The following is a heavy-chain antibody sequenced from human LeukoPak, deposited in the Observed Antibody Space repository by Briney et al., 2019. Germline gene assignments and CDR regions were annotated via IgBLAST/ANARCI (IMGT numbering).Heavy chain of an antibody. CDR2: MYDTVNT. D-gene: IGHD5-18*01. V-gene: IGHV4-59*11. J-gene: IGHJ4*02. CDR1: GGSISSHY. Sequence: SETLSLTCTVSGGSISSHYWSWVRQPPGKGLEWIGYMYDTVNTKDNPSLTSRLTLSADTSKNQFSLRLGSVTAADTAVYYCATIKRGYPYGYFGFWGQGILVTVSS. CDR3: ATIKRGYPYGYFGF.